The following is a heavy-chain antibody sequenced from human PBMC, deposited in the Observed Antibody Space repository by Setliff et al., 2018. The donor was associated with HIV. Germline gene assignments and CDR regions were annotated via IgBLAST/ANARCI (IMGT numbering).Heavy chain of an antibody. Sequence: PSETLSLTCTVSGGSITGYFWNWIRQSPGKGLEWIGYIYYNGNTNYNPTLNSRGTISVDTSKNQLYLKMNSVTAADTAVYFCARDLHANFHVIEIWGPGTMVTVSS. CDR2: IYYNGNT. CDR3: ARDLHANFHVIEI. D-gene: IGHD3-16*02. CDR1: GGSITGYF. V-gene: IGHV4-59*12. J-gene: IGHJ3*02.